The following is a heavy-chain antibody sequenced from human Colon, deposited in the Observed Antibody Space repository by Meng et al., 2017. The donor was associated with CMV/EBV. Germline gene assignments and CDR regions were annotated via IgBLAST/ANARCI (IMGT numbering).Heavy chain of an antibody. CDR2: INWNGGST. D-gene: IGHD2-2*01. J-gene: IGHJ4*02. CDR3: ARAPYCSSTSCAGGYFDY. V-gene: IGHV3-20*04. CDR1: GFTFDDYG. Sequence: GESLKISCAASGFTFDDYGMSWVRQAPGKGLEWVSGINWNGGSTGYADSVKGRFTISRDHAKNSLYLQMNSLRAEDTALYYCARAPYCSSTSCAGGYFDYWGQGTLVTVSS.